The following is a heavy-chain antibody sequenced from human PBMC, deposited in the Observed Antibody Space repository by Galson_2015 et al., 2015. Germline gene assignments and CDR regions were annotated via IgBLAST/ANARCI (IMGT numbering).Heavy chain of an antibody. D-gene: IGHD6-19*01. CDR2: ISGSGGST. V-gene: IGHV3-23*01. Sequence: SLRLSCAASGFTFSSYAMSWVRQAPGKGLEWVSAISGSGGSTYYADSVKGRFTISRDNSKNTLYLQMNSLRAEDTAVYYCAKYPTQWHQPHGDYWGQGTLVTVSS. CDR3: AKYPTQWHQPHGDY. J-gene: IGHJ4*02. CDR1: GFTFSSYA.